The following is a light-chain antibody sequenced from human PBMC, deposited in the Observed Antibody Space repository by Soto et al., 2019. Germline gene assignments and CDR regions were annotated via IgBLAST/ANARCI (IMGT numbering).Light chain of an antibody. CDR2: YDS. Sequence: SYELTQPPSVSLAPGKTARITCGGKNIGSKNVHWYQHKSGQAPMMVIYYDSDRPSGIPERFSGSNSGNTATLTITRVEAGDEAVYYCRVWDSSSDHPVFGGGTKLTVL. J-gene: IGLJ3*02. CDR1: NIGSKN. CDR3: RVWDSSSDHPV. V-gene: IGLV3-21*04.